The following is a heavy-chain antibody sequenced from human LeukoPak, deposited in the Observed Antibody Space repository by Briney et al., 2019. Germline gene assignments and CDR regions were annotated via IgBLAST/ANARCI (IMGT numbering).Heavy chain of an antibody. J-gene: IGHJ4*02. Sequence: GGSLRLSCAASGFTFSSYAMSWVRQAPGKGLEWVSGISGSGGNTYYADSVKGRFTISRDNSKNTLYLQMNSLRAEDTAVYYCAKAGSIRFDYWGQGTLVTVSS. CDR3: AKAGSIRFDY. CDR1: GFTFSSYA. V-gene: IGHV3-23*01. D-gene: IGHD1-26*01. CDR2: ISGSGGNT.